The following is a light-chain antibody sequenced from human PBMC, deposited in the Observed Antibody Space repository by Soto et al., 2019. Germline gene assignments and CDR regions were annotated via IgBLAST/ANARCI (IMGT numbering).Light chain of an antibody. J-gene: IGKJ1*01. CDR2: GAS. Sequence: QLAKSPSPLSGCMRERVTITCRASQGIINYLAWYQQKPGKAPKLLIYGASTLQGGVPSRFSGSGSGTDFTLTVSSLQPDDFATYYCQQYETFSGTFGPGSKVDVK. CDR3: QQYETFSGT. V-gene: IGKV1-9*01. CDR1: QGIINY.